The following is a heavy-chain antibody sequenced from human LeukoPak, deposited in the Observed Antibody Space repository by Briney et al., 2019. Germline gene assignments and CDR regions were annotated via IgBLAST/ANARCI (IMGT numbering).Heavy chain of an antibody. CDR1: GYSFTRHW. V-gene: IGHV1-46*01. CDR3: ARDHSNADKSWWFDP. J-gene: IGHJ5*02. D-gene: IGHD2-2*01. CDR2: INPDGGYT. Sequence: ASVKVSRKTSGYSFTRHWIHWVRQAPGQGLEWVGIINPDGGYTVYAQKFQGRVSVTRDMSSSTVYMELSRLRYEDTAVYYCARDHSNADKSWWFDPWVQGTLVSVSA.